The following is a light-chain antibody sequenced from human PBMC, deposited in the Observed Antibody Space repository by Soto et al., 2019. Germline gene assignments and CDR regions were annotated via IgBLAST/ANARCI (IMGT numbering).Light chain of an antibody. CDR2: GNS. CDR1: SSNIGAGYD. J-gene: IGLJ2*01. V-gene: IGLV1-40*01. Sequence: QSVLTQPPSVSGAPGQRVTISCTGSSSNIGAGYDVHWYQQLPGTAPKLLIYGNSNRPSGVPDRFSGSKSGTSASLAITGLQAEDEADSYCQSYDSSLSGVVFGGGTELTVL. CDR3: QSYDSSLSGVV.